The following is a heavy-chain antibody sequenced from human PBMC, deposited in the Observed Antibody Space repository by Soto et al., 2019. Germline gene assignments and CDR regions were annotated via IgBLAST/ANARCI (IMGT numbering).Heavy chain of an antibody. D-gene: IGHD6-19*01. V-gene: IGHV4-34*01. J-gene: IGHJ4*02. CDR1: GGSFNSNY. Sequence: PSETLSLTCAVSGGSFNSNYWTWVRQPPGKGLEWIGEINHSGNTNYNSSLESRVTISVDTSKNQFSLKLSSVTAADTAVYYCLSARFDFWGQGTRVTVSS. CDR3: LSARFDF. CDR2: INHSGNT.